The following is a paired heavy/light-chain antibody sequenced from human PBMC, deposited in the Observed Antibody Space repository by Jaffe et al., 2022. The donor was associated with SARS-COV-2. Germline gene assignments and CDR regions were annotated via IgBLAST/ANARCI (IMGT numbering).Heavy chain of an antibody. J-gene: IGHJ4*02. V-gene: IGHV3-73*02. CDR3: SGHVDYYDSSGRAFDY. CDR1: GFTFSGSA. CDR2: IRSKGNSYAT. Sequence: EVQLVESGGGLVQPGGSLKLSCAASGFTFSGSAMHWVRQASGKGLEWVGRIRSKGNSYATAYAASVKGRFTISRDDSKNTAYLQMHSLKSEDTAVYYCSGHVDYYDSSGRAFDYWGQGTLVTVSS. D-gene: IGHD3-22*01.
Light chain of an antibody. CDR2: AAS. CDR3: QQSYSTPRT. J-gene: IGKJ2*01. CDR1: QSISSH. V-gene: IGKV1-39*01. Sequence: DIQMTQSPSSLSASVGDRVTITCRASQSISSHLNWYQQKPGKAPNLLIYAASSLQSGVASRFSGSGSGTDFTLTISSLQPEDFATYYCQQSYSTPRTFGQGTKLEIK.